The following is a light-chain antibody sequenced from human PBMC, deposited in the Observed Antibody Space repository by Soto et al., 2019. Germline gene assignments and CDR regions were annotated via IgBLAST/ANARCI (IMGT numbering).Light chain of an antibody. CDR2: EVS. CDR1: SSDVGGYNY. CDR3: NSYTSKSTGV. V-gene: IGLV2-14*01. Sequence: QSALTQPASVSGSPGQSITISCTGTSSDVGGYNYVSWYQQHPGKAPKLIIYEVSHRPSGVSNRFSGSKSGNTASLTISGLQAEDAADYYCNSYTSKSTGVFGTGTKVTVL. J-gene: IGLJ1*01.